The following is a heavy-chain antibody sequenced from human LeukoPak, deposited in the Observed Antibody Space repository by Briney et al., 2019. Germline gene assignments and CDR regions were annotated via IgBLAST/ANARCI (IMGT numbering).Heavy chain of an antibody. J-gene: IGHJ4*02. D-gene: IGHD1-26*01. Sequence: GGSLRLSCAASGFTVSSNYMSWVRQAPGKGLEWVSVIYSGGSTYYADSVKGRFTISRDNSKNTLYLQTNSLRAEDTAVYYCARDSERAGGTDYWGQGTLVTVSS. CDR1: GFTVSSNY. V-gene: IGHV3-53*01. CDR3: ARDSERAGGTDY. CDR2: IYSGGST.